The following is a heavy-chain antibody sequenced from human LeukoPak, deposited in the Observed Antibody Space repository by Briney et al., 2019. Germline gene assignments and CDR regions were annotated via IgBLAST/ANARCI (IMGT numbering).Heavy chain of an antibody. V-gene: IGHV3-21*01. CDR3: ARDDDSAITMVRGVTWFDP. D-gene: IGHD3-10*01. Sequence: GGSLRLSGAASGFTFSSYSMKWVRQAPGKGLEWVSSISSSSSYIYYADSVKGRFTISRDKAKNSLYLQMNSLRAEDTAVYYCARDDDSAITMVRGVTWFDPWGQGTLVTVSS. J-gene: IGHJ5*02. CDR1: GFTFSSYS. CDR2: ISSSSSYI.